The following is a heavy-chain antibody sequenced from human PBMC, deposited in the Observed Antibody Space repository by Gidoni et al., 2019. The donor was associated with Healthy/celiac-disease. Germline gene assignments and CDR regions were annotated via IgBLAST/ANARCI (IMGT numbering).Heavy chain of an antibody. J-gene: IGHJ4*02. D-gene: IGHD4-17*01. V-gene: IGHV4-31*03. CDR2: IYYSGST. Sequence: QVQLQESGPGLVKPSQTLSLTCTVSGGSISSGGYYWSWIRQHPGKGLEWIGYIYYSGSTYYNPSLKSRVTISVDTSKNRFSLKLSSVTAADTAVYYCAREATVTEAVYFDYWGQGTLVTVSS. CDR3: AREATVTEAVYFDY. CDR1: GGSISSGGYY.